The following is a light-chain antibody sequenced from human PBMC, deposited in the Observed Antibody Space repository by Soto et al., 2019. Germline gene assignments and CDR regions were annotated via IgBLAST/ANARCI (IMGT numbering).Light chain of an antibody. V-gene: IGLV2-14*01. Sequence: QSVLTQPASLSGSPGQSITISCTGTSSDVGGYNAVSWYQQHPGRAPKLMIYDVSNRPSGISNRFSGSKSGSTASLTISGLQAEDDADYYCSSYTRSGVYVFGAGTKLTVL. CDR2: DVS. CDR3: SSYTRSGVYV. J-gene: IGLJ1*01. CDR1: SSDVGGYNA.